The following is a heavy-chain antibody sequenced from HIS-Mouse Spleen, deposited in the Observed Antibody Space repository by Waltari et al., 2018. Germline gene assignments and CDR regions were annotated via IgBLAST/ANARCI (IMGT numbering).Heavy chain of an antibody. D-gene: IGHD6-13*01. CDR2: IYYSGNP. Sequence: QLQLQESGPGLVKPSETLSLTCTVSGGSISSSSYYWGWIRQPPGKGLGGIGSIYYSGNPYDNTPLKSRVTISVDTSKNQFSLKLSSVTAADTAVYYCAREIPYSSSWYDWYFDLWGRGTLVTVSS. V-gene: IGHV4-39*07. J-gene: IGHJ2*01. CDR1: GGSISSSSYY. CDR3: AREIPYSSSWYDWYFDL.